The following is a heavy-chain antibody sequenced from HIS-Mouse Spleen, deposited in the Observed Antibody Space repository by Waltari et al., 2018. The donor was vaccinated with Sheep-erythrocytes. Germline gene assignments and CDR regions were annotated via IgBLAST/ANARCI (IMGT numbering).Heavy chain of an antibody. CDR3: AQTGATTPHFDY. CDR2: IIPILVIA. CDR1: GGTFSSYA. D-gene: IGHD1-26*01. J-gene: IGHJ4*02. V-gene: IGHV1-69*04. Sequence: QVQLVQSGAEVKKPGSSVKVSCKASGGTFSSYAISWVRQAPGQGLEWMGMIIPILVIANYAQKFQGRVTITADKSTSTAYMELSSLRSEDTAVYYCAQTGATTPHFDYWGQGTLVTVSS.